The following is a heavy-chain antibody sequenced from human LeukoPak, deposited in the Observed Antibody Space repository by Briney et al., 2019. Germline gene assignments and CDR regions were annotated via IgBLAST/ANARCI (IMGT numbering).Heavy chain of an antibody. CDR3: ARDELNDYSGNDTDY. CDR1: GFTFSSCS. CDR2: ISSSSSYI. J-gene: IGHJ4*02. V-gene: IGHV3-21*01. D-gene: IGHD4-23*01. Sequence: PGGSLRLSCAASGFTFSSCSMNWVRQAPGKGLEWVSSISSSSSYIYYADSVKGRFTISRDNAKNSLYLQMNSLRAEDTAVYYCARDELNDYSGNDTDYWGQGTLVTVSS.